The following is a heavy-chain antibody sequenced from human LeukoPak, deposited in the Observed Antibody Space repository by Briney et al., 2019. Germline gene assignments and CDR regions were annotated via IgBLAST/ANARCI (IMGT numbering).Heavy chain of an antibody. CDR1: GYSFTSHW. Sequence: GESLKISCKGSGYSFTSHWIGWVRQMPGKGLEWMGIFYPADSDIRYSPSFQGQVTISADKSISTAYLQWSSLKASDTAMYYCARQQLVLGWFDPWGQGTLVTVSS. J-gene: IGHJ5*02. CDR2: FYPADSDI. CDR3: ARQQLVLGWFDP. D-gene: IGHD6-13*01. V-gene: IGHV5-51*01.